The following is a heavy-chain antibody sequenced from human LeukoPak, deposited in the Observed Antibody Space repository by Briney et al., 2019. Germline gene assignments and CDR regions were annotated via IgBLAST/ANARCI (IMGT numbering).Heavy chain of an antibody. CDR2: IYYSGST. D-gene: IGHD1-14*01. CDR3: ARTYKFLEDY. J-gene: IGHJ4*02. Sequence: SETLSLTCIVSGGSISSSSYYWGWIRQPPGKGLEWIGSIYYSGSTYYNPFLESRVTISVDTSKNQFSLRLNSVTAADTAVYYCARTYKFLEDYWGQGTLVTVSS. CDR1: GGSISSSSYY. V-gene: IGHV4-39*01.